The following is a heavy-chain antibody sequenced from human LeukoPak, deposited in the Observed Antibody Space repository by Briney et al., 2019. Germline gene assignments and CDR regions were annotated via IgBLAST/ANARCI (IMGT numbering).Heavy chain of an antibody. CDR2: LYSDGNT. CDR3: ARGVEPLAANTLAY. Sequence: PGGSLRLSCAASGFTLITNDMTWVRQAPGKGLEWVSALYSDGNTKYADSVQGRFTISRDNSKNTLYLEMNSLSPDDTAVYYCARGVEPLAANTLAYWGQGTLVTVSS. J-gene: IGHJ4*02. D-gene: IGHD1-14*01. CDR1: GFTLITND. V-gene: IGHV3-53*01.